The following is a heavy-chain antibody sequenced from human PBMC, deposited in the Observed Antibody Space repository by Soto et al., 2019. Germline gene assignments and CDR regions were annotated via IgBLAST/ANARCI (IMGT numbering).Heavy chain of an antibody. J-gene: IGHJ6*02. V-gene: IGHV4-34*01. CDR3: ARGRGRATKNYYYYYGMDV. D-gene: IGHD5-12*01. CDR1: GGSFSGYH. CDR2: INHSGST. Sequence: SETLSLTCAVYGGSFSGYHWSWIRQPPGKGLEWIGEINHSGSTNYNPSLKSRVTISVDTSKNQFSLKLSSVTAADTAVYYCARGRGRATKNYYYYYGMDVWGQGTTVTVSS.